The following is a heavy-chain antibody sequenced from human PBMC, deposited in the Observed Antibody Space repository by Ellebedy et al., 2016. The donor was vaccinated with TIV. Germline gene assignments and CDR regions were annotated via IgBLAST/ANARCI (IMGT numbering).Heavy chain of an antibody. CDR2: IWHTGTS. D-gene: IGHD3-16*01. CDR1: GGSISSSSFN. J-gene: IGHJ3*02. CDR3: VRGGGNAFDI. V-gene: IGHV4-39*07. Sequence: MPSGTLSLTCTVSGGSISSSSFNWGWIRQPPGKGLEWIGTIWHTGTSWYNTSLESRLTVSVDTSKNQFSMKLSSLSAADTALYYCVRGGGNAFDIWGQGTKVTVSS.